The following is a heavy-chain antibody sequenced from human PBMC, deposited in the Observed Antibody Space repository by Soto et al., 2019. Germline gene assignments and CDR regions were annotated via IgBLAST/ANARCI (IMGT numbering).Heavy chain of an antibody. J-gene: IGHJ3*02. D-gene: IGHD3-3*01. CDR3: ARARGYDFWSGRHAFDI. V-gene: IGHV4-34*01. CDR2: INHSGST. Sequence: SETLSLTCAVYGGSFSGYYWSWIRQPPGKGREWIGEINHSGSTNYNPSLKSRVTISVDTSKNQFSLKLSSVTAADTAVYYCARARGYDFWSGRHAFDIWGQGTMVTVSS. CDR1: GGSFSGYY.